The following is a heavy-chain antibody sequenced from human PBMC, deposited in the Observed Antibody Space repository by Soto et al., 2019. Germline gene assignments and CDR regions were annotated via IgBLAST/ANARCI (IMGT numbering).Heavy chain of an antibody. CDR1: GFAFSSYA. V-gene: IGHV3-23*01. Sequence: EVQLLESGGGLVQPGESLRLSCAASGFAFSSYAMSWVRQSPGRGLEWVSAISSSGGTLYYADSVKGRFTVPRDNSKNTLYLQMNSLTAEDTAEYYCANQKGAAASAPLDNWGQGTLVTVSS. D-gene: IGHD2-2*01. CDR2: ISSSGGTL. J-gene: IGHJ4*02. CDR3: ANQKGAAASAPLDN.